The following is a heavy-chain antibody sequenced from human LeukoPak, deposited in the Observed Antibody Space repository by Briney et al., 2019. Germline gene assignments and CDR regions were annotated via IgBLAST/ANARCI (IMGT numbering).Heavy chain of an antibody. D-gene: IGHD5-24*01. J-gene: IGHJ5*02. Sequence: SETLSLTCAVSGGSISSSNWWSWVRQPPGKGLEWIGEIYHSGSTNYNPSLESRVTMSVDTSKNQFSLKLSSVTAADTAVYYCAREEIRSWFDPWGQGTLVTVSS. CDR1: GGSISSSNW. CDR3: AREEIRSWFDP. V-gene: IGHV4-4*02. CDR2: IYHSGST.